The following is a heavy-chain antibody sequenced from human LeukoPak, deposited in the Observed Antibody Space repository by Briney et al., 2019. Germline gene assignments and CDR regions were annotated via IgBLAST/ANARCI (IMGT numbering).Heavy chain of an antibody. CDR2: IYTSGST. Sequence: SETLSLTGTVAGGSSSSYYWSWIRQPAGKGLGWIGRIYTSGSTNYNPSLKSRVAISVDTSKNQFSLKLSSVTAAVTAVYYCASIAGRGGNTYYDILTGYCSPKDYYYGMDVWGQGTTVTVS. V-gene: IGHV4-4*07. J-gene: IGHJ6*02. CDR3: ASIAGRGGNTYYDILTGYCSPKDYYYGMDV. CDR1: GGSSSSYY. D-gene: IGHD3-9*01.